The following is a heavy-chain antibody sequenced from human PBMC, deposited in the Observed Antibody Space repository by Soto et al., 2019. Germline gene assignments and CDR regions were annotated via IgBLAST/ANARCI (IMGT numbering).Heavy chain of an antibody. Sequence: PSETLALTCTVSGGSISGHDWIWIRQSPGKGLEWIGLIFYSGSTNYNPSLKSRVTLSADTSKNQFSLRLSSVTAADTAVYYCARVGSSRCSPDYWGQGILVTVSS. J-gene: IGHJ4*02. CDR3: ARVGSSRCSPDY. CDR1: GGSISGHD. D-gene: IGHD2-2*01. CDR2: IFYSGST. V-gene: IGHV4-59*11.